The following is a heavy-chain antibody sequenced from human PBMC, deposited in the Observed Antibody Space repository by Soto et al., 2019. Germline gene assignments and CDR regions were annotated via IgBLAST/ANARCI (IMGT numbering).Heavy chain of an antibody. J-gene: IGHJ4*02. CDR2: INSDGSYT. V-gene: IGHV3-74*01. CDR1: GFTFSSYW. CDR3: ARSLSTSPDY. Sequence: GGSLRLSCAVSGFTFSSYWMHWVRQAPGKGLVWVSRINSDGSYTGYADSVKGRFTISRDNAKNTLYLQMNILRAEDTAVYYCARSLSTSPDYWGQGTLVTVSS. D-gene: IGHD2-2*01.